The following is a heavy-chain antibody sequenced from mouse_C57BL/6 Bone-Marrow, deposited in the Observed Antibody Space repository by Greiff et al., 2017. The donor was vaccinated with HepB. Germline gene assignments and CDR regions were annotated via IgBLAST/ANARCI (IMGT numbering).Heavy chain of an antibody. CDR1: GYTFTSYG. CDR2: IYPRSGNT. Sequence: VKLQESGAELARPGASVKLSCKASGYTFTSYGISWVKQRTGQGLEWIGEIYPRSGNTYYNEKFKGKATLTADKSSSTAYMELRSLTSEDSAVYFCARDGTYYAMDYWGQGTSVTVSS. CDR3: ARDGTYYAMDY. J-gene: IGHJ4*01. V-gene: IGHV1-81*01. D-gene: IGHD4-1*01.